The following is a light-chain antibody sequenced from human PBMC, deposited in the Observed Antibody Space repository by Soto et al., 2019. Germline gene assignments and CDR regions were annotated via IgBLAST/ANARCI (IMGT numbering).Light chain of an antibody. V-gene: IGKV3D-11*03. CDR1: QAVNTR. J-gene: IGKJ1*01. CDR3: HQRQSWPRT. Sequence: EILLTQSPATLSSFPGDSITLSCRASQAVNTRLAWYQHKPGQAPRLLIYLTSNRAAGIPARFSGSGSETDFNLTISDVETEDFAVYDCHQRQSWPRTFGQGTKVDIK. CDR2: LTS.